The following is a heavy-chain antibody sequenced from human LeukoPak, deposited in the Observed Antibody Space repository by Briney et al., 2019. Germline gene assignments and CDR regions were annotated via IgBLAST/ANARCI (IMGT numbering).Heavy chain of an antibody. J-gene: IGHJ4*02. V-gene: IGHV3-74*01. D-gene: IGHD5-18*01. CDR1: GSTFSTYW. CDR2: IHSDGIGT. Sequence: GGSLRLSCAASGSTFSTYWIHWVRQAPGKGLVWVSRIHSDGIGTTYADSVKGRFTISRDNAKNTLYLQMNSLTAGDTAMYYCARGYTYGSIDYWGQGALVTVSS. CDR3: ARGYTYGSIDY.